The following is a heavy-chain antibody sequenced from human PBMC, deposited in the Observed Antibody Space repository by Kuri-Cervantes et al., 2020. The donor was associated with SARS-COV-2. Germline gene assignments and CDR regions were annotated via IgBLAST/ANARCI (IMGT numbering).Heavy chain of an antibody. Sequence: GGSLRLSCAASGFTVSSNYMSWVRQAPGKGLEWVSSISSSSSYIYYADSVKGRFTISRDNAKNSLYLQMNSLRAEDTAVYYCARGYCSSTSCSPLYWGQGTLVTVSS. D-gene: IGHD2-2*01. CDR1: GFTVSSNY. CDR2: ISSSSSYI. CDR3: ARGYCSSTSCSPLY. V-gene: IGHV3-21*01. J-gene: IGHJ4*02.